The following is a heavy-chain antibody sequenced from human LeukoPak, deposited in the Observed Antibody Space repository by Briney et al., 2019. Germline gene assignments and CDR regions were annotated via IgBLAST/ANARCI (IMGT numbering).Heavy chain of an antibody. J-gene: IGHJ4*02. D-gene: IGHD6-13*01. V-gene: IGHV3-23*01. CDR2: ISASGGLT. Sequence: GGSLRLSCAASGFTFSSYAMSWVRQAPGKGLEWVSGISASGGLTYYADSVKGRFTISRDNSKNTLHLQMNSLRDDDTAVYYCAKGGSSWSEFDYWGQGTLVTVST. CDR3: AKGGSSWSEFDY. CDR1: GFTFSSYA.